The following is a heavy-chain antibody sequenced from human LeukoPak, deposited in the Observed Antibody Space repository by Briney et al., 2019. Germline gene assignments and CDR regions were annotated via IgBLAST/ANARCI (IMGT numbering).Heavy chain of an antibody. CDR3: ATAAYYYDSSGFPY. Sequence: PSETLSLTCTVSGGSISSGSYYWSWIRQPAGKGLEWIGEIYHSGSTNYNPSLKSRVTISVDKSKNQFSLKLSSVTAADTAVYYCATAAYYYDSSGFPYWGQGTLVTVSS. CDR2: IYHSGST. V-gene: IGHV4-61*10. J-gene: IGHJ1*01. D-gene: IGHD3-22*01. CDR1: GGSISSGSYY.